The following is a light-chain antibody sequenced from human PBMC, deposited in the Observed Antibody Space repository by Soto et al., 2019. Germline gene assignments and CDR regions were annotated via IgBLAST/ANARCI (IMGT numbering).Light chain of an antibody. CDR3: SSYTSSSTWV. V-gene: IGLV2-14*01. J-gene: IGLJ3*02. Sequence: QSGLTQPASVSGSPGQSITISCTGTSSDIGYYNYVSWYQQYPGRAPKLIIYEVTNRPSGVSNRFSGSKSGHTASLIISGLQAEDEADYSCSSYTSSSTWVFGGGTKVTVL. CDR2: EVT. CDR1: SSDIGYYNY.